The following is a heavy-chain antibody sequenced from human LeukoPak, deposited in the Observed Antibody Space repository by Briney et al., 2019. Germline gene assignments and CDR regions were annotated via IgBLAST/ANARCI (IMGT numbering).Heavy chain of an antibody. V-gene: IGHV3-64*01. CDR3: ARGQGA. J-gene: IGHJ5*02. CDR2: ISSNGGST. Sequence: GGSLRLSCAASGFTLSSYAMHWVRQAPGKGLEYVSAISSNGGSTYYANSVKGRFTISRDNSKNTLFLQMNSLRADDTAMYYCARGQGAWGQGTLVTVSS. CDR1: GFTLSSYA.